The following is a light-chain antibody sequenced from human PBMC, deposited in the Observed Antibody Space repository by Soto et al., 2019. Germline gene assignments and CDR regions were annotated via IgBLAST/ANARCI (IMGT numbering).Light chain of an antibody. CDR3: GTWDSSLCAVV. V-gene: IGLV1-51*01. Sequence: QSVLTQPPSVSAAPGQKVTISCSGSSSNIGNNYVFWYQQLPGTAPKLLIYDNNQRPSGIPDRFSGSKSGTSATLGITGLQTGDEADYYCGTWDSSLCAVVFGGGTKLTVL. CDR2: DNN. J-gene: IGLJ2*01. CDR1: SSNIGNNY.